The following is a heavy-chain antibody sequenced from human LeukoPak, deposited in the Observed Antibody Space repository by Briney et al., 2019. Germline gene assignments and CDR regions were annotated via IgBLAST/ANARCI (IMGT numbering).Heavy chain of an antibody. CDR2: ISVSGGST. J-gene: IGHJ4*02. D-gene: IGHD6-19*01. Sequence: GGSLRLSCAASGFTFSSYAMSWVRQAPGKGVEWVSAISVSGGSTYYADSLKGRFTISRDNSKNTLYLQMNSLRAEDTAVYYCAKDRLPTEQCLDYWGQGTLVTVSS. V-gene: IGHV3-23*01. CDR1: GFTFSSYA. CDR3: AKDRLPTEQCLDY.